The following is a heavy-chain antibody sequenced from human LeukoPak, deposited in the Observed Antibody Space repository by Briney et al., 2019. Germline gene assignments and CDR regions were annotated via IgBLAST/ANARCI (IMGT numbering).Heavy chain of an antibody. D-gene: IGHD5-24*01. Sequence: GGSLRLSCAASGFTFSNSAMNWVRQAPGKGLEWVSSISSTGSYIYYADSVKGRFTISRDNSKNTLYLQMNSLRAEDTAVYYCARDFAITGYEDYWGQGTLVTVSS. CDR2: ISSTGSYI. J-gene: IGHJ4*02. CDR1: GFTFSNSA. V-gene: IGHV3-21*04. CDR3: ARDFAITGYEDY.